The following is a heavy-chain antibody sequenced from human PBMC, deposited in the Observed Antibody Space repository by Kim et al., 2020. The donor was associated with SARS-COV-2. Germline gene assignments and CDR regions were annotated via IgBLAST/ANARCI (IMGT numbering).Heavy chain of an antibody. CDR3: AREDGDYQGIDY. CDR2: IYYSGST. CDR1: GGSISSGGYY. D-gene: IGHD4-17*01. V-gene: IGHV4-31*03. Sequence: SETLSLTCTVSGGSISSGGYYWSWIRQHPGKGLEWIGYIYYSGSTYYNPSLKSRVTISVDTSKNQFSLKLSSVTAADTAVYYCAREDGDYQGIDYWGQGTLVTVSS. J-gene: IGHJ4*02.